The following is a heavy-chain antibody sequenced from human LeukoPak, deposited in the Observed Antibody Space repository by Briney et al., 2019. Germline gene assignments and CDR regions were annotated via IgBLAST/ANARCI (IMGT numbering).Heavy chain of an antibody. D-gene: IGHD5-24*01. CDR2: ISYSGST. V-gene: IGHV4-61*01. CDR3: ARGGRWLQFNY. J-gene: IGHJ4*02. Sequence: PSETLSLTCTVSGGSVNSGTYYWSRIRQPPGKGLEWIGYISYSGSTNYNPSLKSRVTISVDTSKNQFSLKLSSVTAADTAVYYCARGGRWLQFNYWGQGTLVTVSS. CDR1: GGSVNSGTYY.